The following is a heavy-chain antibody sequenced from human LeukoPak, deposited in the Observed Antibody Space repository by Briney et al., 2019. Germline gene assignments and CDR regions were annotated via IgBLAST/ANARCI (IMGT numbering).Heavy chain of an antibody. CDR2: ISAYNGHT. D-gene: IGHD3-22*01. V-gene: IGHV1-18*01. CDR1: GYTFTNYG. J-gene: IGHJ3*02. Sequence: ASVKVSCKAFGYTFTNYGISWVRQAPGQGLEWMGWISAYNGHTNYAQRLQGRVTMTTDTSTSTAYMDLSRLRSDDTAVYYCARAGVWDYSDSSGYHNAAFDIWGQGTMVTVSS. CDR3: ARAGVWDYSDSSGYHNAAFDI.